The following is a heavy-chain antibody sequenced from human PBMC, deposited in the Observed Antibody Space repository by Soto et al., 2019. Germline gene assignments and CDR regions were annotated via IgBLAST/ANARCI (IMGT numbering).Heavy chain of an antibody. CDR2: ISSRSGTI. V-gene: IGHV3-48*04. J-gene: IGHJ4*01. D-gene: IGHD5-18*01. Sequence: LRLSCAASGFTFSSYAMSWVRQAPGKGLEWVSYISSRSGTIFYADSVKGRFTLSRDNSKNSMYLQMNSLRAEDTAVYYCAREVDRALVGSPHYFDYWGQGTLVTVSS. CDR3: AREVDRALVGSPHYFDY. CDR1: GFTFSSYA.